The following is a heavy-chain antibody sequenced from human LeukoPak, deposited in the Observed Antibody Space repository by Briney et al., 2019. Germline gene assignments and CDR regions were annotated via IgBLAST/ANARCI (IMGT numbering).Heavy chain of an antibody. J-gene: IGHJ2*01. CDR2: IYWDDDK. CDR3: AHTGHYYDRNNANWYFDL. CDR1: GFSLSTSGVG. D-gene: IGHD3-22*01. V-gene: IGHV2-5*02. Sequence: SGPTLVKPTQTLTLTCTFSGFSLSTSGVGVGWIRQPPGKALEWLAAIYWDDDKRYSPSLKNRLTITKATSKNQVVLSVTNMDPVDTATYYCAHTGHYYDRNNANWYFDLWGRGTLVTVSS.